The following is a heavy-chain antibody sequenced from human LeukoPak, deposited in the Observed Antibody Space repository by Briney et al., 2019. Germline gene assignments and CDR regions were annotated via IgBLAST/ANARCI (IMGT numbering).Heavy chain of an antibody. CDR1: GFTFSSYP. CDR3: AKDIAAAGTYDY. D-gene: IGHD6-13*01. CDR2: ISGSGGIT. Sequence: GGSLRLSCVASGFTFSSYPMSSVRQAPGRGGEWVSAISGSGGITYYADAVKGRFTISRDNSKNTLYLQMNSLRAEDTAVYYCAKDIAAAGTYDYWGQGTLVTVSS. J-gene: IGHJ4*02. V-gene: IGHV3-23*01.